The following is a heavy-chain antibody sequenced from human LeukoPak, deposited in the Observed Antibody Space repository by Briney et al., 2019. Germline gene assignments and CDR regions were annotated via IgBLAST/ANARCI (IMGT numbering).Heavy chain of an antibody. CDR2: IYHSGST. J-gene: IGHJ4*02. CDR1: GGSISSGGYS. V-gene: IGHV4-30-2*01. CDR3: ASSSSWYRGRDY. Sequence: SETLSLTCAVSGGSISSGGYSWSWIRQPPGKGLEWIGYIYHSGSTYCNPSLKSRVTISVDRSKNQFSLKLSSVTAADTAVYYCASSSSWYRGRDYWGEGTLFTVSS. D-gene: IGHD6-13*01.